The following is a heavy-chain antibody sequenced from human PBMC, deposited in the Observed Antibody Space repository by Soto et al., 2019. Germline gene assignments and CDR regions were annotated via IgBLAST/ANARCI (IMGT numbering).Heavy chain of an antibody. CDR1: GFTFSSYG. Sequence: GSLRLSCAASGFTFSSYGMHWVRQAPGKGLEWVAVISYDGSNKYYADSVKGRLTISRDNSKNTLYLQMSSLRAEDTAVYYCAKHADIKNKLFDPCGQGTLVTVSS. CDR3: AKHADIKNKLFDP. CDR2: ISYDGSNK. D-gene: IGHD5-12*01. J-gene: IGHJ5*02. V-gene: IGHV3-30*18.